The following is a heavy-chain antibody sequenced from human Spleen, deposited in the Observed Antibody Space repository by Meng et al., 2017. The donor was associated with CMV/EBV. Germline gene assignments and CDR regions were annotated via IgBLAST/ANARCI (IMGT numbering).Heavy chain of an antibody. CDR1: GGAFSAYN. V-gene: IGHV4-34*01. CDR2: INHSGST. CDR3: ASFPPPGKQWLVTDY. J-gene: IGHJ4*02. Sequence: QVQLQHWGPGLFKASETPSLICFVYGGAFSAYNWRWIRQPPGKGLEWIGEINHSGSTNYNPSLKSRVTVSVDTSKNQFSLKLSSVTAADTAVYYCASFPPPGKQWLVTDYWGQGTLVTVSS. D-gene: IGHD6-19*01.